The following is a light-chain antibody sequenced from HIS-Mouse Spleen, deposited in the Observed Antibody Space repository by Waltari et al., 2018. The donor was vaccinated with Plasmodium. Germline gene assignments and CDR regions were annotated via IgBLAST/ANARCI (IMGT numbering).Light chain of an antibody. CDR1: QSVSSY. CDR3: QQRSNWPRVLT. Sequence: EIVLTQSPATLSLSPGERATLSCRASQSVSSYLAWYQQKPGQAPRLLIYDASNRATGIPARFSGSGSGTDCPITISSLEPEDFAVYYCQQRSNWPRVLTFGGGTKVEIK. V-gene: IGKV3-11*01. J-gene: IGKJ4*01. CDR2: DAS.